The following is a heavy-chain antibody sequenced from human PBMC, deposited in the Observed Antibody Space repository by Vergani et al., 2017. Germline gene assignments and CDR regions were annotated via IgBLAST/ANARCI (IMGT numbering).Heavy chain of an antibody. Sequence: QVQLQQWGGGLLKPSGTLSLTCVVNGGSFTSYHWTWIRQSPGEGLEWVGDIDHTGRPDYNTSLKSRLTMSVDKSRTQFTLTLNSVTPTDTAIYCCARVNTETNGHLYYYYYMDVWGQGTAVTVS. D-gene: IGHD4-11*01. CDR1: GGSFTSYH. J-gene: IGHJ6*03. V-gene: IGHV4-34*01. CDR3: ARVNTETNGHLYYYYYMDV. CDR2: IDHTGRP.